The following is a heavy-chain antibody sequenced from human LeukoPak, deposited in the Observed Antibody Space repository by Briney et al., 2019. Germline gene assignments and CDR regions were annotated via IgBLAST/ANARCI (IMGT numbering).Heavy chain of an antibody. CDR2: INPNTGDT. V-gene: IGHV1-2*04. J-gene: IGHJ6*03. CDR1: GYTFTAYY. D-gene: IGHD4-17*01. CDR3: ARGTAQGHYYYYYMDV. Sequence: GASVKVSCKASGYTFTAYYMHWVRQAPGQGLEWLGWINPNTGDTNYAQKFQGWVTMTRGTSINTAYMELSSLRSDDTAVYYCARGTAQGHYYYYYMDVWGKGTTVTVSS.